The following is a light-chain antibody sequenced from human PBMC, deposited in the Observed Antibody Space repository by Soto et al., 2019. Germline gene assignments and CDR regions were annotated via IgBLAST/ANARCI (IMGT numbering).Light chain of an antibody. V-gene: IGLV2-23*02. CDR2: EVS. CDR1: SSDVGSYNL. J-gene: IGLJ2*01. Sequence: QSALTQPASVSGSPGQSITISCTGTSSDVGSYNLVSWYQQHPGKAPKLMIYEVSKRPSGVSNRFSGSKSGNTASLTISGRQAEDESYYYCCSCAGSSTLVFGGGTKLTVL. CDR3: CSCAGSSTLV.